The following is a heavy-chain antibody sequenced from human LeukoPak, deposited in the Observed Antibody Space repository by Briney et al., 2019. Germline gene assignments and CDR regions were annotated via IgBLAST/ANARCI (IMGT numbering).Heavy chain of an antibody. D-gene: IGHD3-22*01. CDR2: VFYTVRT. V-gene: IGHV4-39*01. CDR1: DGSVWTGDYY. Sequence: SETLSLTCTVSDGSVWTGDYYWGWIRQSPGKGLEWIGNVFYTVRTYYNPSLKSLATISVDTSRNQFSLRLNSVTAADTAVYYCARYRIYYYDSGSYPEGYFDYWGQGTLVTVSS. CDR3: ARYRIYYYDSGSYPEGYFDY. J-gene: IGHJ4*02.